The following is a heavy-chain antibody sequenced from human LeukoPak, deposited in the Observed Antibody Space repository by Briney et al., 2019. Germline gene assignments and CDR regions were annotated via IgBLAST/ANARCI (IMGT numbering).Heavy chain of an antibody. CDR3: AKEGKTRNWNYSQAKPVY. Sequence: GGSLRLSCAASEFSVGSNYMTWVRQAPGRGLEWVSLIYSGGSTYYADSVKGRFTISRDNSKNTLYLQMSSLRAEDTAVYYCAKEGKTRNWNYSQAKPVYWGQGTLVTVSS. D-gene: IGHD1-7*01. CDR2: IYSGGST. CDR1: EFSVGSNY. V-gene: IGHV3-66*01. J-gene: IGHJ4*02.